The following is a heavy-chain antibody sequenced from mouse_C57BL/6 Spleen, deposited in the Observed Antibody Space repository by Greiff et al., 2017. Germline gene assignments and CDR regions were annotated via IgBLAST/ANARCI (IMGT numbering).Heavy chain of an antibody. D-gene: IGHD1-1*01. CDR3: APTVPRAWFAY. J-gene: IGHJ3*01. Sequence: QVQLKQPGAELVKPGASVKLSCKASGYTFTSYWMQWVKQRPGQGLEWIGEIDPSDSYTNYNQKFKGKATLTVDTSSSTAYMQLSSLTSEDSAVYYCAPTVPRAWFAYWGQGTLVTVSA. CDR1: GYTFTSYW. V-gene: IGHV1-50*01. CDR2: IDPSDSYT.